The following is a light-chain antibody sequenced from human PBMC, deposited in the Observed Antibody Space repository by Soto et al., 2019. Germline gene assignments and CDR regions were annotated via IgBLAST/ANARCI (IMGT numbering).Light chain of an antibody. V-gene: IGKV1-5*01. Sequence: DIQMTQSPSTLSASVGDRVTITCRASQSISSWLAWYQQKPGKAPKLLIYDASSLESGVPSRFSGSGSGTEFTLTIRSLQSDDFATYYCQQYSTYSCTFGQGTKVDIK. CDR1: QSISSW. J-gene: IGKJ2*02. CDR2: DAS. CDR3: QQYSTYSCT.